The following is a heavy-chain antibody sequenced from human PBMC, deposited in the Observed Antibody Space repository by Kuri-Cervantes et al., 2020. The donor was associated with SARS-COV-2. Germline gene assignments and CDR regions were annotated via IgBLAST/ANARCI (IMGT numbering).Heavy chain of an antibody. D-gene: IGHD6-13*01. CDR3: ARGVSHIAAAGLYYFDY. J-gene: IGHJ4*02. CDR1: GYTFTSYY. CDR2: INPSGGST. V-gene: IGHV1-46*01. Sequence: ASVNVSCKASGYTFTSYYMHWVRQAPGQGLEWMGIINPSGGSTSYAQKFQGRVTMTRDTSTSTVYMELSSLRSEDTAVYYCARGVSHIAAAGLYYFDYWGQGTLVTVSS.